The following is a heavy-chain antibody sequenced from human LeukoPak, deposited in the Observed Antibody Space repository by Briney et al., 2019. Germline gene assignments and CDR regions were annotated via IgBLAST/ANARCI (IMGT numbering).Heavy chain of an antibody. D-gene: IGHD5-12*01. CDR3: ARRLEGLATFDF. Sequence: GESLKISCKGSGFRFSTFWIGWVRQMPGKGLEWMGVIYAGDSDARYSPSFQGQVTISADKSISTAYLQWSSLKASDTAIYYCARRLEGLATFDFWGQGTLVTVSS. J-gene: IGHJ4*02. CDR1: GFRFSTFW. V-gene: IGHV5-51*01. CDR2: IYAGDSDA.